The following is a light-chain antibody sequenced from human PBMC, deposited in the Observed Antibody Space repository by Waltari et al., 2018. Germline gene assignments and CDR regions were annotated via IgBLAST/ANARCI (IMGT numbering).Light chain of an antibody. CDR2: HAS. V-gene: IGKV3-20*01. CDR3: QHYESLPVT. J-gene: IGKJ1*01. CDR1: QSISKY. Sequence: CKASQSISKYLAWYQQNPGQAPRLRIYHASSRAAGIPDRFSGSGSGTDFSLTISRLEPEDFAVYYCQHYESLPVTFGQGTKVEIK.